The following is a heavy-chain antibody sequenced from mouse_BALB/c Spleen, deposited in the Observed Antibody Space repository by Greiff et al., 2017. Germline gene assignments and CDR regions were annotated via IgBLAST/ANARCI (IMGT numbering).Heavy chain of an antibody. V-gene: IGHV5-15*02. CDR1: GFTFSDYG. J-gene: IGHJ1*01. D-gene: IGHD1-1*01. CDR3: ARDRGYYGSSSYFDV. Sequence: EVKLMESGGGLVQPGGSRKLSCAASGFTFSDYGMAWVRQAPGKGPEWVAFISNLAYSIYYADTVTGRFTISRENAKNTLYLEMSSLRSEDTAMYYCARDRGYYGSSSYFDVWGAGTTVTVSS. CDR2: ISNLAYSI.